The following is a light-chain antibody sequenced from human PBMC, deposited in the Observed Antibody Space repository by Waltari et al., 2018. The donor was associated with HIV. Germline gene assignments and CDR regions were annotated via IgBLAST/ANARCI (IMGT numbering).Light chain of an antibody. CDR2: GAS. CDR3: QQYNNWPLT. J-gene: IGKJ4*01. Sequence: EIVMTQSAATLSVSPGESATLSCRASQSVSSNLAWYQQKPGQAPRLLIYGASTRATGIPARFSGSGSVTEFTLTISSLQSEDFAVYYCQQYNNWPLTFGGGTKVEIK. V-gene: IGKV3-15*01. CDR1: QSVSSN.